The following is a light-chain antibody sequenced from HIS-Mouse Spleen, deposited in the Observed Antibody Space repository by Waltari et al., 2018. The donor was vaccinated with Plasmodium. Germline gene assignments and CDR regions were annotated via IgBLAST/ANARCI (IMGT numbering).Light chain of an antibody. CDR3: QQYNNWSFT. J-gene: IGKJ3*01. Sequence: EIVMTQSPANLSVSPGERATLSCRASQRVSSNLAWYQQKPGQAPRLLIYGASTRATGIPARFSGSGSGTEFTLTISSLQSEDFAVYYCQQYNNWSFTFGPGTKVDIK. CDR1: QRVSSN. V-gene: IGKV3-15*01. CDR2: GAS.